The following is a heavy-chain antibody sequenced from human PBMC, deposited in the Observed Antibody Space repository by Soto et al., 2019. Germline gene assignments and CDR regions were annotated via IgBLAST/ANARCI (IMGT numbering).Heavy chain of an antibody. CDR3: ARARGSYYGSGSFYYYGMDV. D-gene: IGHD3-10*01. CDR1: GDSVSSNSAA. J-gene: IGHJ6*02. CDR2: TYYRSKWYN. V-gene: IGHV6-1*01. Sequence: SKTLSLTCAISGDSVSSNSAAWNWIRQSPSRGLEWLGRTYYRSKWYNDYAVSVNSRITINPDTSKNQFSLQLNSVTPEDTAVYYCARARGSYYGSGSFYYYGMDVWGQGTTVTVSS.